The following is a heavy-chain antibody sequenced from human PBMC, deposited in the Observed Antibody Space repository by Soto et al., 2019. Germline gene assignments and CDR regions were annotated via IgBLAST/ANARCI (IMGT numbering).Heavy chain of an antibody. J-gene: IGHJ5*02. CDR2: IYYSGST. CDR1: GGSISSYY. CDR3: ARAWFDP. Sequence: QVQLQESGPGLVKPSETLSLTCTVPGGSISSYYWSWIRQPPGKGLEWIGYIYYSGSTNYNPSLKSRVTISVDTSKNQFSLKLSSVTAADTAVYYCARAWFDPWGQGTLVTVSS. V-gene: IGHV4-59*01.